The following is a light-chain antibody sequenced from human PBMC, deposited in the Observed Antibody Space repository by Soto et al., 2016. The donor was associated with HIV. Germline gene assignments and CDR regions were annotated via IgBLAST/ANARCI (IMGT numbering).Light chain of an antibody. CDR1: KLDNLY. CDR3: QTWDSTTHVV. CDR2: QDN. Sequence: SYELTQPPSVSVSPGQTASITCSGDKLDNLYTCWYQQRPGQSPVVVIYQDNKRPSGIPERFSGSNSGNTATLTISGTQPMDEADYYCQTWDSTTHVVFGGGTKADRP. V-gene: IGLV3-1*01. J-gene: IGLJ2*01.